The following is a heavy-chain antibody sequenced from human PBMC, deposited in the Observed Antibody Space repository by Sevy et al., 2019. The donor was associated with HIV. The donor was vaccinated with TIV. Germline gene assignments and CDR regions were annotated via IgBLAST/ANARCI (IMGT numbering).Heavy chain of an antibody. Sequence: GGSLRLSCAASGFTFSSYSMNWVRQAPGKGLEWVSSVSSLSNYIYYEDSVKGRFTISRDNAKNSLYLQMNNLRVEDTAVYYCARDDAHRTPAFGYYYYYGMDVWGQGTTVTVSS. J-gene: IGHJ6*02. V-gene: IGHV3-21*01. D-gene: IGHD3-16*01. CDR2: VSSLSNYI. CDR3: ARDDAHRTPAFGYYYYYGMDV. CDR1: GFTFSSYS.